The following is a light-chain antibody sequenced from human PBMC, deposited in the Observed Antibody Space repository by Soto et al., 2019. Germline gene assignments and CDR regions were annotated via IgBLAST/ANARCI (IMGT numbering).Light chain of an antibody. Sequence: DLQMTQSPSSLSASVGDRVTITCRACQRISSYLNWYQQKPGKAPKLLIYAASSLQSGVPSRFSGSGSGTDFTLTISSLQPEDFATYYCQQSYSGFTFGPGTKVDIK. CDR1: QRISSY. CDR2: AAS. V-gene: IGKV1-39*01. J-gene: IGKJ3*01. CDR3: QQSYSGFT.